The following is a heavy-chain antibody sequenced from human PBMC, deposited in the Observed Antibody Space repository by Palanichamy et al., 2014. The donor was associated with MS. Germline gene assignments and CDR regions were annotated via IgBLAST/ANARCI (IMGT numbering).Heavy chain of an antibody. J-gene: IGHJ4*02. CDR2: ITSYNGNT. CDR1: GYTFNSYG. V-gene: IGHV1-18*04. Sequence: QVHLVQSGAKVKKPGASVKVSCKASGYTFNSYGINWVRQAPGQGLEWMGWITSYNGNTNYAQKFQGRLTMTTDTSTSTAYMELRSLRSDDTAVYYCARERSYPSYFDYWGQGTLVTVSS. CDR3: ARERSYPSYFDY. D-gene: IGHD1-26*01.